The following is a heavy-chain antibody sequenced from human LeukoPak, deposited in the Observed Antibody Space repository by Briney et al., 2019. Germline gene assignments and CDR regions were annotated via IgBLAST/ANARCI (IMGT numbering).Heavy chain of an antibody. CDR1: GFTFRSYG. V-gene: IGHV3-33*01. D-gene: IGHD4-17*01. J-gene: IGHJ3*02. CDR3: ARRATAMTRNDAFDI. Sequence: SGGSLRLSCAASGFTFRSYGMHWVRQTPGKGLEWVAVIWYDGSNENYLDSVKGRFTISRDNPKNTLYLQMNSLRVEDTAVYYCARRATAMTRNDAFDIWGPGTMVTVSS. CDR2: IWYDGSNE.